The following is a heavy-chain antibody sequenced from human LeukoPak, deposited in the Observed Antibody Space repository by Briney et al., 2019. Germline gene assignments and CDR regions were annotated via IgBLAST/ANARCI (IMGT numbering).Heavy chain of an antibody. Sequence: GGSLRLSCAASGITFSSDAMSWVRQAPGKGLEWVSAINGGSTHYAGSVKGRFTISRDNSKNTLYLQMNSLRAEDTAVYYCAKDGQYYDILTGYTNWGQGTLVTVSS. D-gene: IGHD3-9*01. CDR3: AKDGQYYDILTGYTN. J-gene: IGHJ1*01. CDR1: GITFSSDA. CDR2: INGGST. V-gene: IGHV3-23*01.